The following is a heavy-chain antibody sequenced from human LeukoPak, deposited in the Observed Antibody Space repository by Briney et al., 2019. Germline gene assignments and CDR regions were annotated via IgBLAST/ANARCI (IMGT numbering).Heavy chain of an antibody. CDR2: ISWNSGSI. CDR1: GFTFDDYA. J-gene: IGHJ4*02. D-gene: IGHD6-19*01. V-gene: IGHV3-9*01. CDR3: AKDLGTDSSGWTYYFDY. Sequence: GRSLRLSCAASGFTFDDYAMHWVRQAPGKGLEWVSGISWNSGSIGYADSVKGRFTISRDNAKNSLYLQMNSLGAEDTALYYCAKDLGTDSSGWTYYFDYWGQGTLVTVSS.